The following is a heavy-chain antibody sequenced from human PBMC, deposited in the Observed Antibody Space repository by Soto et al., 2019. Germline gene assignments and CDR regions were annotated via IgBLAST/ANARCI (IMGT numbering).Heavy chain of an antibody. J-gene: IGHJ4*02. CDR1: GCTFSSYA. D-gene: IGHD6-19*01. CDR3: ASEPRIEVGDYYVDY. CDR2: ILPIFGTA. Sequence: QVQLVQSGAEVKKPGSSVKVSCKASGCTFSSYAISWVRLAPGQGLEWMGGILPIFGTANYAQKFQGRVTINADESTSTAYMELSSLRSEDTAVDYCASEPRIEVGDYYVDYWGKGTLVTVAS. V-gene: IGHV1-69*01.